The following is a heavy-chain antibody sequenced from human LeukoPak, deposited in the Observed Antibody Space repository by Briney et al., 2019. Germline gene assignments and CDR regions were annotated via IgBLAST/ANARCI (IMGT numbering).Heavy chain of an antibody. CDR1: GDSISTSNSY. CDR3: ASLKNVDFFDY. D-gene: IGHD1-1*01. V-gene: IGHV4-39*01. CDR2: IYYSGST. J-gene: IGHJ4*02. Sequence: SETLSLTCTVSGDSISTSNSYWGWIRQPPGKGLEWIGSIYYSGSTYYNPSLKSRVTISVDTSKNQFSLKLSSVTATDTAVYYCASLKNVDFFDYWGQGTLVTVSS.